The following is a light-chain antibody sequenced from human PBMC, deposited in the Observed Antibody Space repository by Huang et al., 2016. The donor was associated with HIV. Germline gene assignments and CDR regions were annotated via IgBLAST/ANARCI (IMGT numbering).Light chain of an antibody. CDR3: QQRSNWPPL. V-gene: IGKV3-11*01. Sequence: EIVLTQSPATLSLSPGERATLSCRASQGVSSYLAWYQQKPGQAPRVLIYDASNRATGIPARFSGSGSGTDFTLTISSLEPEDFAVYYCQQRSNWPPLFGPGTKVDIK. J-gene: IGKJ3*01. CDR1: QGVSSY. CDR2: DAS.